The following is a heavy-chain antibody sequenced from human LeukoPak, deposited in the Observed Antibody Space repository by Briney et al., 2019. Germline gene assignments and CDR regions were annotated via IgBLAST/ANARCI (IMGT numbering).Heavy chain of an antibody. J-gene: IGHJ4*02. V-gene: IGHV1-18*01. Sequence: GASVKVSCKASGYTFTSYGISWVRQAPGQGLEWVGWISAYNGNTNYAQKLQGRVTMTTDTSPSTAYMELRSLRSDDTAVYYCARARRVQGVHDFWGQGTGVTVSS. D-gene: IGHD3-10*01. CDR3: ARARRVQGVHDF. CDR1: GYTFTSYG. CDR2: ISAYNGNT.